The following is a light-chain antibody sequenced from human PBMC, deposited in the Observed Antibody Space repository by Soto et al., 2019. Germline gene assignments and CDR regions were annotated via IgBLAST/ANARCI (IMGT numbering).Light chain of an antibody. CDR3: QNYNSAPWT. V-gene: IGKV1-27*01. CDR1: QGISNY. CDR2: AAS. Sequence: DIQMTQSPSSLSASVGDRVTITCRASQGISNYLAWYQQKPGKVPKLLIYAASTLQSGVPSRFSGSGSGTDFTLTSSSLHPEYVATYYCQNYNSAPWTFGQGTKVEIK. J-gene: IGKJ1*01.